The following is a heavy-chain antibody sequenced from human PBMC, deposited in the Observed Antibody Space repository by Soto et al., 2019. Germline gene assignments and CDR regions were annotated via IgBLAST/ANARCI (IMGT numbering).Heavy chain of an antibody. D-gene: IGHD5-18*01. CDR1: GGSISSGGYY. Sequence: QVQLQESGPGLVKPSQTLSLTCTVSGGSISSGGYYWSWIRQHPGKGLEWIGHIYNSGSTYYTPSLKRRVTISVDTYKTQFSLKLSSVTAADTAVYYCARGYSYGQYWGQGTLVTVSS. J-gene: IGHJ4*02. V-gene: IGHV4-31*03. CDR3: ARGYSYGQY. CDR2: IYNSGST.